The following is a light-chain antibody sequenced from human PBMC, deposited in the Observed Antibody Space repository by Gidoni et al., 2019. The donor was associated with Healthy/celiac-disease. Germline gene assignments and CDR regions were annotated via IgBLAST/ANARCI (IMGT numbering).Light chain of an antibody. CDR2: WAS. CDR3: QQYYNTLWT. Sequence: DIVMTQSPDSLAVSLGERATINCKSSQSVLYSSNNKNYLAWYQQKPGQPPKLLIFWASTRESGVPDRFSGSGSGIDFTFTISSLQAEDVAVYYCQQYYNTLWTFGQGTKVEIK. CDR1: QSVLYSSNNKNY. V-gene: IGKV4-1*01. J-gene: IGKJ1*01.